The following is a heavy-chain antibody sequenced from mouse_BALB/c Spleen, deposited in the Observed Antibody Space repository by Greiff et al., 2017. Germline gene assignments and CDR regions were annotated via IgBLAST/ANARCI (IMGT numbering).Heavy chain of an antibody. J-gene: IGHJ3*01. CDR2: IYPGDGDT. CDR3: ARGYESFAY. Sequence: QVHVKQSGAELARPGASVKLSCKASGYTFTSYWMQWVKQRPGQGLEWIGAIYPGDGDTRYTQKFKGKATLTADKSSSTAYMQLSSLASEDSAVYYCARGYESFAYWGQGTLVTVSA. V-gene: IGHV1-87*01. D-gene: IGHD2-14*01. CDR1: GYTFTSYW.